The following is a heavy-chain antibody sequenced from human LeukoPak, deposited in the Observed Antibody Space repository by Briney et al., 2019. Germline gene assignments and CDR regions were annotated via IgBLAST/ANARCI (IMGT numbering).Heavy chain of an antibody. CDR3: ARDPESSSFFDY. J-gene: IGHJ4*02. CDR1: GFTFSSYA. Sequence: GSLRLSCAASGFTFSSYAMHWVRQAPGKGLEWVAVISYDGSNKYYADSVKGRFTISRDNSKNTLYLQMNSLRAEGTAVYYCARDPESSSFFDYWGQGTLVTVSS. CDR2: ISYDGSNK. D-gene: IGHD6-6*01. V-gene: IGHV3-30-3*01.